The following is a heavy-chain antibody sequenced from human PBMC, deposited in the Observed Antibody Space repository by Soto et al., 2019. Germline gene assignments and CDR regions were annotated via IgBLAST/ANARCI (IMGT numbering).Heavy chain of an antibody. V-gene: IGHV3-23*01. Sequence: GGSLRLSCAASGFTFSSYAMSWVRQAPGKGLEWVSAISGSGGSTYYADSVKGRFTISRDNSNNTLYLQMNSLRAEDTAVYYCAKAPGVSYYGSGSYRYYYYYMDVWGNGTTVTVSS. CDR2: ISGSGGST. D-gene: IGHD3-10*01. CDR3: AKAPGVSYYGSGSYRYYYYYMDV. CDR1: GFTFSSYA. J-gene: IGHJ6*03.